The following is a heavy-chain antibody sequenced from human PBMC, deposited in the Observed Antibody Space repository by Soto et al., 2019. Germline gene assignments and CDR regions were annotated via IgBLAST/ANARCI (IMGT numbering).Heavy chain of an antibody. CDR2: IHHSGST. J-gene: IGHJ6*02. V-gene: IGHV4-4*02. CDR3: AKATAVADAIVYGRDV. CDR1: GDSISRRNW. Sequence: QVQLQESGPGLVKPSGTLSLSCAVSGDSISRRNWWSWVRQSPGQGLEWIGEIHHSGSTNYNLSLNSRVTISIDKSKNHFSLSLTSVTAADTAVYYCAKATAVADAIVYGRDVWGQGTAVTVSS. D-gene: IGHD2-21*02.